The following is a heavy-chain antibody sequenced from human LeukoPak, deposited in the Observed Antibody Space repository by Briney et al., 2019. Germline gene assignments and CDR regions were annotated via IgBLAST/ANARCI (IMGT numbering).Heavy chain of an antibody. CDR2: IKQDGSEL. J-gene: IGHJ4*02. D-gene: IGHD2-15*01. CDR3: ARWAYCSGGSCSRYDY. V-gene: IGHV3-7*01. CDR1: GFTLSSHW. Sequence: GGSLRLSCAASGFTLSSHWMSWVRQAPGKGLEWVANIKQDGSELYYMDSVKGRFTISRDNAKNSLYLQMNSLRAEDTAVYYCARWAYCSGGSCSRYDYWGQGTLVTVSS.